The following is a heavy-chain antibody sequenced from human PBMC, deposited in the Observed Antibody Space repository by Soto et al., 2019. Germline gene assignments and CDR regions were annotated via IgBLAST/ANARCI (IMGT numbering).Heavy chain of an antibody. Sequence: GASVKVSCKASGYTFTGYYMHWVRQAPGQGLEWMGWINPNSGGTNYAQKFQGWVTMTRDTSISTAYMELSRLRSDGTAVYYCARAPPYCTNGVCYTEGYFDYWGQGTLVTVSS. CDR3: ARAPPYCTNGVCYTEGYFDY. D-gene: IGHD2-8*01. CDR2: INPNSGGT. V-gene: IGHV1-2*04. CDR1: GYTFTGYY. J-gene: IGHJ4*02.